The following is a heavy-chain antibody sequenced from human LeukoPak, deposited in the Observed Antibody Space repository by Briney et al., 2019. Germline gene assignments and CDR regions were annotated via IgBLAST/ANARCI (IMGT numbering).Heavy chain of an antibody. CDR2: VSHDGRTQ. V-gene: IGHV3-30*18. CDR1: GFTFSSYS. CDR3: AKTSSDYGERFEH. J-gene: IGHJ4*02. Sequence: GGSLRLSCAASGFTFSSYSMNWVRQAPGKGLEWVAFVSHDGRTQYYVDSVKGRFTISRDNSKNTLYLQMGSLRTEDTALYYCAKTSSDYGERFEHWGQGTLVTVSS. D-gene: IGHD4-17*01.